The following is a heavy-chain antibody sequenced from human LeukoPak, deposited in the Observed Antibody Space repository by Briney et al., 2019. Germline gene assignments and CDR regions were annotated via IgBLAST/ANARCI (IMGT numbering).Heavy chain of an antibody. CDR2: IIPIFGTA. CDR1: GGTFSSYA. CDR3: ARVTSPYYYYMGV. V-gene: IGHV1-69*05. Sequence: ASVKVSCKASGGTFSSYAISWVRQAPGQGLEWMGRIIPIFGTANYAQKFQGRVTITTDESTSTAYMELSSLRSEDTAVYYCARVTSPYYYYMGVWGKGTTVTVSS. J-gene: IGHJ6*03.